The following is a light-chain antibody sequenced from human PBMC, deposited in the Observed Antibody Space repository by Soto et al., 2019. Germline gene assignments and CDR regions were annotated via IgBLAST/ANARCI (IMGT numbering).Light chain of an antibody. CDR3: SSYAGSNNYVV. V-gene: IGLV2-8*01. CDR1: SSDIGAYSF. Sequence: QSALTQPPSASGSPGQSVSISCTGTSSDIGAYSFVSWYQQHPGKAPRLMIYGVSKRPSGVPDRFSGSKSGNTASLTVSGLQAEDEADYYCSSYAGSNNYVVFGGGTQLTVL. CDR2: GVS. J-gene: IGLJ7*01.